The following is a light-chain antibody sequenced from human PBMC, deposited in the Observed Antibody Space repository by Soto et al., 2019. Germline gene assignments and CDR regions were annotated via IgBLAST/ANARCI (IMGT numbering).Light chain of an antibody. CDR1: QSVSSN. CDR2: GAS. CDR3: QQYNNWSPYLT. Sequence: EIVMTQSPATLSVSPGERATLSCRASQSVSSNLAWYQQKPGQAPRLLIYGASTRATGIPARFSGSGSGTEFTLTISSLQSEDFAVYYCQQYNNWSPYLTFGQGTKLEIK. V-gene: IGKV3-15*01. J-gene: IGKJ2*01.